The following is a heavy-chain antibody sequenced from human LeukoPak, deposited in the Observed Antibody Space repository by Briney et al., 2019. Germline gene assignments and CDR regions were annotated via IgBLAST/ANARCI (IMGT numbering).Heavy chain of an antibody. CDR1: GYSISSGYY. CDR2: SYHSGST. CDR3: ARIIPLNYYDSSGYYPKPGYFQH. V-gene: IGHV4-38-2*01. D-gene: IGHD3-22*01. Sequence: PSETLSLTCAVSGYSISSGYYWGWIRQPPGQGLEWIGSSYHSGSTYYNPSLKSRVTISVDTSKNQFSLKLSSVTAADTAVYYCARIIPLNYYDSSGYYPKPGYFQHWGQGTLVTVSS. J-gene: IGHJ1*01.